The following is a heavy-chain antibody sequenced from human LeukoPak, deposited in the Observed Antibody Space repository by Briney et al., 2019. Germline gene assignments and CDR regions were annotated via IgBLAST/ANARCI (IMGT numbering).Heavy chain of an antibody. Sequence: SETLSLTCTVSGGSISSYYWSWIRQPPGKGLEWIGYIYYSGSTNYNPSLKSRVTISVDTSKNQFSLKLSSVTAADTAVYYCASSLGYCSSTSCYLGGWFDPWGQGTLVTVSS. D-gene: IGHD2-2*01. CDR1: GGSISSYY. CDR3: ASSLGYCSSTSCYLGGWFDP. J-gene: IGHJ5*02. CDR2: IYYSGST. V-gene: IGHV4-59*08.